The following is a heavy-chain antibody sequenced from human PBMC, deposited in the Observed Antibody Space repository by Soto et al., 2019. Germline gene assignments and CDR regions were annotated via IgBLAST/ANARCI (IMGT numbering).Heavy chain of an antibody. CDR3: ARAFAGFGAYWYFDL. D-gene: IGHD3-16*01. Sequence: QVQLQESGPGLVKPSETLSLTCTVSGGSITDYYWSWIRQPPGKALEWIGYGYHSVSIHYNPSLNTRVTVSVDTSENQFALRLSSVTAADTAVYYCARAFAGFGAYWYFDLWGRGTLVTVSS. CDR1: GGSITDYY. J-gene: IGHJ2*01. CDR2: GYHSVSI. V-gene: IGHV4-59*01.